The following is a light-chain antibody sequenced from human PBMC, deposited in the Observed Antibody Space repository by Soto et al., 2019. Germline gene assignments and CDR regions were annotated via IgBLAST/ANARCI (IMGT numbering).Light chain of an antibody. CDR1: ASTIGRNY. CDR2: RNS. CDR3: AAWDDNLSGFYV. V-gene: IGLV1-47*01. J-gene: IGLJ1*01. Sequence: QSVLTQSPSASGTPGQRVTISCPGSASTIGRNYVYWYQQLPGTAPKLLIYRNSQRPSGVPDRFSGSKSGTSASLAISGLRSEYEADYYCAAWDDNLSGFYVFGDGTKVTVL.